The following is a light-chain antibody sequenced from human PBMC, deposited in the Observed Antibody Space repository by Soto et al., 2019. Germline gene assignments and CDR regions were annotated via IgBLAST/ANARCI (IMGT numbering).Light chain of an antibody. J-gene: IGLJ2*01. CDR3: AAWDDSLSGHVV. CDR1: SSNIGSNY. Sequence: QLVLTQPPSASGTPGQRVTISCSGSSSNIGSNYVYWYQQLPGTAPKLLIYKNNQRPSGVPDRFSGSKSGTSASLAISGVRSEDEADYYCAAWDDSLSGHVVFGGGTKLTVL. V-gene: IGLV1-47*01. CDR2: KNN.